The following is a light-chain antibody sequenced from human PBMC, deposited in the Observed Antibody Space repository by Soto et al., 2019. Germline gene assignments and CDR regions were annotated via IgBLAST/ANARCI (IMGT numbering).Light chain of an antibody. V-gene: IGKV1-12*01. J-gene: IGKJ5*01. CDR3: RQGGSLPTA. CDR2: AAS. Sequence: DIQMTQSPSSVSASVGDRVTITCRASQSISNWLAWYQQKPGTVPKLLIYAASSSQSGVPSRFSGRGAGTEFTLTITSLQSEDFGTYYCRQGGSLPTAFGQGTRLEIK. CDR1: QSISNW.